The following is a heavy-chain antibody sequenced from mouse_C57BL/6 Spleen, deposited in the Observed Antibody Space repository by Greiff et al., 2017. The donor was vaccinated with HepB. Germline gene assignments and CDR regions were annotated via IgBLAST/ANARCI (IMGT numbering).Heavy chain of an antibody. CDR3: AKPARPYDGGAMDY. D-gene: IGHD2-12*01. J-gene: IGHJ4*01. CDR1: GFSLTSYG. Sequence: VQRVESGPGLVAPSQSLSITCTVSGFSLTSYGVSWVRQPPGKGLEWLGVIWGDGSTNYHSALISRLSISKDNSKSQVFLKLNSLQTDDTATYYCAKPARPYDGGAMDYWGQGTSVTVSS. V-gene: IGHV2-3*01. CDR2: IWGDGST.